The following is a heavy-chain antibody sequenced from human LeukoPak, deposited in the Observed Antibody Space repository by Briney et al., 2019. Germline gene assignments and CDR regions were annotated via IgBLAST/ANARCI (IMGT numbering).Heavy chain of an antibody. D-gene: IGHD3-22*01. Sequence: ASVKVSCKASGYTFTSYGISWVRQAPGQGLEWMGWISAYNGNTNYAQKLQGRVTMTTDTSTSTAYMELRSLRSDDTAVYYCARVRSRRGIVVVITSAWFGPWGQGTLVTVSS. J-gene: IGHJ5*02. CDR2: ISAYNGNT. V-gene: IGHV1-18*01. CDR3: ARVRSRRGIVVVITSAWFGP. CDR1: GYTFTSYG.